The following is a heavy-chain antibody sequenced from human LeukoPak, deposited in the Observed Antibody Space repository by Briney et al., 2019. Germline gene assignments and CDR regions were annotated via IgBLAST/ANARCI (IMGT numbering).Heavy chain of an antibody. CDR3: ARGVGYCSSTSCYWWFDP. Sequence: GGSLRLSCAASGFTFSSYWVHWVRQAPGKGLVWVSRINSDGSSTSYADSVKGRFTISRDNAKKTLYLQMNSLRAEDTAVYYCARGVGYCSSTSCYWWFDPWGQGTLVTVSS. D-gene: IGHD2-2*01. CDR2: INSDGSST. J-gene: IGHJ5*02. CDR1: GFTFSSYW. V-gene: IGHV3-74*01.